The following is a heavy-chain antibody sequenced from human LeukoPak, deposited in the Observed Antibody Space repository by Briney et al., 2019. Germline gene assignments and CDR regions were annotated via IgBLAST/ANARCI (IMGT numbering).Heavy chain of an antibody. J-gene: IGHJ3*02. CDR2: INSDGSST. CDR1: GFTFSSYW. V-gene: IGHV3-74*01. Sequence: GGSLRLSCAASGFTFSSYWMYWVRQAPGKGLVWVSRINSDGSSTSYADFVKGRFTISRDNAKNTLYLQMNSLRAEDTAVYYCSSLYSPGAFDIWGQGTVVTVSS. D-gene: IGHD5-12*01. CDR3: SSLYSPGAFDI.